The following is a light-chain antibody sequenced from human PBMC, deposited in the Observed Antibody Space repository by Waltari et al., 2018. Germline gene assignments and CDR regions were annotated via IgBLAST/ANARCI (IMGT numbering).Light chain of an antibody. CDR2: DVS. V-gene: IGLV2-14*01. J-gene: IGLJ3*02. Sequence: QSALTQPASVSGSPGQSITISCTGTSSDVGFYNYVSWYQQHPGKAPKLMIYDVSERPSGVSKRFSGSKSGNTASLTISGLQAEDEADYYCNSYAGSSSWVFGGGTKLTV. CDR1: SSDVGFYNY. CDR3: NSYAGSSSWV.